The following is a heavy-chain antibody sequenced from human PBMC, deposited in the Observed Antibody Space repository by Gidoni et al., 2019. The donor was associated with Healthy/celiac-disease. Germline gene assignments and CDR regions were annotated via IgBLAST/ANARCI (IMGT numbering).Heavy chain of an antibody. CDR1: GGSISSSSYY. J-gene: IGHJ5*02. D-gene: IGHD6-13*01. V-gene: IGHV4-39*07. CDR2: IYYSGST. Sequence: QLQLQESGPGLVKPSETLSLTCTVSGGSISSSSYYWGWIRQPPGKGLEWIGSIYYSGSTYYNPSLKSRVTISVDTSKNQFSLKLSSVTAADTAVYYCARFRIAAAGPHNWFDPWGQGTLVTVSS. CDR3: ARFRIAAAGPHNWFDP.